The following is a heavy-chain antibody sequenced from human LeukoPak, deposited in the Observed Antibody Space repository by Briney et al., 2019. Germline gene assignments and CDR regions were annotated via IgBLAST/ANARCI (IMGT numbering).Heavy chain of an antibody. CDR2: ISAYNGNT. CDR3: AREDGYYYDSSGLDY. Sequence: ASVKVSCKASGYTFTSYGISGVRQAPGQGLEWMGWISAYNGNTNYAQKLQGRVTMTTDTSTSTAYMELRSLRSDDTAVYYCAREDGYYYDSSGLDYWGQGTLVTVSS. V-gene: IGHV1-18*01. CDR1: GYTFTSYG. J-gene: IGHJ4*02. D-gene: IGHD3-22*01.